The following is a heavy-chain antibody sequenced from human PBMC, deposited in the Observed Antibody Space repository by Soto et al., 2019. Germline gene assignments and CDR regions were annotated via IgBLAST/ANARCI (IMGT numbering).Heavy chain of an antibody. CDR1: GFTFSSYG. V-gene: IGHV3-30*18. J-gene: IGHJ4*02. CDR3: AKDQMGATDGIDY. Sequence: GGSLRLSCAASGFTFSSYGMHWVRQAPGKGLEWVAVISYDGSNKYYADSVKGRFTISRDNSKNTLYLQMNSLRAEDTAVYYCAKDQMGATDGIDYWGQGTLVTVSS. D-gene: IGHD1-26*01. CDR2: ISYDGSNK.